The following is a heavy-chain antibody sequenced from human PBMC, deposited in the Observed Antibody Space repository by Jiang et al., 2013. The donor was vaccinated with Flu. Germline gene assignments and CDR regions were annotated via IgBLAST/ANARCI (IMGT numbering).Heavy chain of an antibody. J-gene: IGHJ6*03. D-gene: IGHD3-3*01. Sequence: GAEVKKPGESLKISCKGSGYSFTSYWIGWVRQMPGKGLEWMGIIYPGDSDTRYSPSFQGQVTISADKSISTAYLQWSSLKASDTAMYYCARCSNTDYDFWSGYYTRSEYYYYMDVWGKGTTVTVS. CDR2: IYPGDSDT. V-gene: IGHV5-51*01. CDR3: ARCSNTDYDFWSGYYTRSEYYYYMDV. CDR1: GYSFTSYW.